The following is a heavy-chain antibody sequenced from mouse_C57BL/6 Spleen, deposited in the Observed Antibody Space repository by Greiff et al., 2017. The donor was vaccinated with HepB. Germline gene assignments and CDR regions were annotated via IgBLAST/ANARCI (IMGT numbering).Heavy chain of an antibody. CDR1: GYTFTSYW. V-gene: IGHV1-61*01. Sequence: QVQLQQPGAELVRPGSSVKLSCKASGYTFTSYWMDWVKQRPGQGLEWIGNIYPSDSETHYNQKFKDKATLTVDKSSSTAYMQLSSLTSEDSAVSYCARGGLYYDYLDYWGQGTTLTVSS. CDR2: IYPSDSET. D-gene: IGHD2-4*01. CDR3: ARGGLYYDYLDY. J-gene: IGHJ2*01.